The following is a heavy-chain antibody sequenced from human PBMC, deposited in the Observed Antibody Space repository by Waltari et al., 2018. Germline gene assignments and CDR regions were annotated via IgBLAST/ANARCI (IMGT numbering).Heavy chain of an antibody. D-gene: IGHD3-10*01. Sequence: QVQLVESGGGVVQPGRSPRLSCAASGFTFSNYAMHWVRQAPGRGLEWVAVISYDGVNKYYAESVKGRFTISRDNSNNTLYLQMNSLRAEDTAAYYCAKGNYYGSGSYYNPDYWGQGTLVTVSS. CDR2: ISYDGVNK. V-gene: IGHV3-30*18. CDR1: GFTFSNYA. J-gene: IGHJ4*02. CDR3: AKGNYYGSGSYYNPDY.